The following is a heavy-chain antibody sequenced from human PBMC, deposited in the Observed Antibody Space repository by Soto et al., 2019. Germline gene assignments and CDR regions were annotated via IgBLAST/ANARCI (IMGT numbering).Heavy chain of an antibody. V-gene: IGHV4-59*08. Sequence: SETLSLTCTVSGGSISSYYWSWIRQPPGKGLEWIGYIYYNVNTNYNPSLKSRVTISVDTSKNQFSLKLSSVTAADTAVYYCARHRYGGSFDYWGQGTLVTVSS. J-gene: IGHJ4*02. D-gene: IGHD3-10*01. CDR3: ARHRYGGSFDY. CDR1: GGSISSYY. CDR2: IYYNVNT.